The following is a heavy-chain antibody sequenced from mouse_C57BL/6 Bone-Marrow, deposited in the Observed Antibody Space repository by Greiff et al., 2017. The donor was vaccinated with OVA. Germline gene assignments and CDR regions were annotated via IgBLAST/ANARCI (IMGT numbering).Heavy chain of an antibody. CDR1: GYTFTGYW. J-gene: IGHJ3*01. D-gene: IGHD1-1*01. V-gene: IGHV1-9*01. Sequence: QVQLQQSGAELMKPGASVKLSCKATGYTFTGYWIEWVKQRPGHGLEWIGEILPGSGSTNYNEKFKGKATLTADTSSNTAYMQLSSLTTEDSAIYYCAYYYGSAWFAYWGQGTLVTVSA. CDR2: ILPGSGST. CDR3: AYYYGSAWFAY.